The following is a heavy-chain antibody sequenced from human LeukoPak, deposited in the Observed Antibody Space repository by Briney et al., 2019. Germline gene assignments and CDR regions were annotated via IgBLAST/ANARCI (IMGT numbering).Heavy chain of an antibody. CDR2: IYHSGST. J-gene: IGHJ5*02. CDR3: ARLKQYQLLSNWFDP. V-gene: IGHV4-38-2*01. D-gene: IGHD2-2*01. Sequence: ASETLSLTCAVSGYSISSSYYWGWIRQPPGKGLEWIGNIYHSGSTYYNPSLKSRVTISVDTSKNQFSLKLSSVTAADPAVYYCARLKQYQLLSNWFDPWGQGTLVTVSS. CDR1: GYSISSSYY.